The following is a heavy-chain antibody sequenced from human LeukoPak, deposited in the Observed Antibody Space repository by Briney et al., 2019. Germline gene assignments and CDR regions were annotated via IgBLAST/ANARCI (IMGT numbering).Heavy chain of an antibody. CDR1: GFTFSSYA. Sequence: GGSLRLSCAASGFTFSSYAMSWVPPAPGKRREWVSAISVVGESTYYTDSVKGRFPISRDNSKNTLYLQMNSLRAEDTAVYYCAKDIAPAAIRLGWFDPWGQGTLVTVSS. V-gene: IGHV3-23*01. CDR3: AKDIAPAAIRLGWFDP. D-gene: IGHD2-2*01. CDR2: ISVVGEST. J-gene: IGHJ5*02.